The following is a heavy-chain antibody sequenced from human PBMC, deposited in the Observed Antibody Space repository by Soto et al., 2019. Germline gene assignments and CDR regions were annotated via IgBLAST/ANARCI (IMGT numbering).Heavy chain of an antibody. D-gene: IGHD6-13*01. J-gene: IGHJ3*02. CDR2: IYPGDSDT. CDR1: GYSFTSYW. CDR3: ARSIAAASTGIDAFDI. Sequence: PGESLKISCKGSGYSFTSYWIGWVRQMPGKGLEWMGIIYPGDSDTRYSPSFQGQVTISADKSISTAYLQWSSLKASDTAMYYCARSIAAASTGIDAFDIWGQGTMVTASS. V-gene: IGHV5-51*01.